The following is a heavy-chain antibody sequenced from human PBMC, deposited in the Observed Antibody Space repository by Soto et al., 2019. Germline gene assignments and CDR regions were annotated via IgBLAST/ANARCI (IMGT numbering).Heavy chain of an antibody. J-gene: IGHJ4*02. CDR3: VRGYSSGLSMCDFDY. V-gene: IGHV1-18*01. CDR1: GYTFTSYG. D-gene: IGHD6-19*01. Sequence: GASVKVSCEASGYTFTSYGISWVRQAPGQGLEWMGWISAYNGNTNYAQKLQGRVTMTTDTSTSTGYGELRGLRSDDTAVYYCVRGYSSGLSMCDFDYWGQGTLVTVSS. CDR2: ISAYNGNT.